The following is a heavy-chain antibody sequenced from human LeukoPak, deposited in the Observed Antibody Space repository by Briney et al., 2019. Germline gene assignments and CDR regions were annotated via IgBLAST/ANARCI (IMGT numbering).Heavy chain of an antibody. D-gene: IGHD3-3*01. Sequence: GGSLRLSCAASGFTFSSYWMHWVRQVPGKGLVWVSRINSDGSSTSYADSVKGRFTISRDNSKNTLYLQMNSLRAEDTAVYYCAKASGYYTDTNYWGQGTLVTVSS. CDR3: AKASGYYTDTNY. J-gene: IGHJ4*02. V-gene: IGHV3-74*01. CDR1: GFTFSSYW. CDR2: INSDGSST.